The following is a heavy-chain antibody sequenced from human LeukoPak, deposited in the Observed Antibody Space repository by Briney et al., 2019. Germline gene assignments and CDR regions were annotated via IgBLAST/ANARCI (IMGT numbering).Heavy chain of an antibody. CDR3: ASVRGVTNHGFDY. V-gene: IGHV1-69*05. D-gene: IGHD3-10*02. J-gene: IGHJ4*02. Sequence: GASVKVSCKASGGTFSSYAISWVRQAPGQGLEWMGGIIPIFGTANYAQKFQGRVTMTRDMSTSTVYMELSSLRSEDTAVYYCASVRGVTNHGFDYWGQGTLVTVSS. CDR1: GGTFSSYA. CDR2: IIPIFGTA.